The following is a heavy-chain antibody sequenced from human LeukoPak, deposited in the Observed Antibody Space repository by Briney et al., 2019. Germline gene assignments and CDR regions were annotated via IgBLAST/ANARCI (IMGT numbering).Heavy chain of an antibody. Sequence: GGSLRLSCAASGFTFSSYGMSWVRQAPGKGLEWVSVLYSGSNTYYADSVKGRFTISRDNSKNTLYLQMSSLRAEDTAVYYCARSSGIYLYFDDWGQGTLVTVSS. V-gene: IGHV3-53*01. CDR3: ARSSGIYLYFDD. CDR1: GFTFSSYG. CDR2: LYSGSNT. D-gene: IGHD3-22*01. J-gene: IGHJ4*02.